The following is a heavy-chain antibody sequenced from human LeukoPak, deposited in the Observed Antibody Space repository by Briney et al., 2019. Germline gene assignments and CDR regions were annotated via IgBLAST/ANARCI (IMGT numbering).Heavy chain of an antibody. J-gene: IGHJ4*02. V-gene: IGHV1-2*02. CDR2: IDPPSGAP. CDR3: ARSGFSTGFYLDF. CDR1: GYTFTGQL. Sequence: VASVKVSCKASGYTFTGQLIHWLRQAPGQGLEWMGWIDPPSGAPHYAKKFQDTVTLTRDTSIATAYMEVHRLQTDDTAVYYCARSGFSTGFYLDFWGQGTPISVSS. D-gene: IGHD6-19*01.